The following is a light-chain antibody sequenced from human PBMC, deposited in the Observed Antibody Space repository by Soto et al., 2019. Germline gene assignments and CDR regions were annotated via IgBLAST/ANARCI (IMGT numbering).Light chain of an antibody. V-gene: IGKV1-27*01. CDR1: QGIGKY. Sequence: DFHMTQSPSSLSASVGDIVTITCRASQGIGKYFAWYQQKAGKVPNLLIYAASTLQSGVPSSFSGSGSGTDYTLTISSQQPEDVATYYCPKYDGAPKTFGQGTKVEI. J-gene: IGKJ1*01. CDR2: AAS. CDR3: PKYDGAPKT.